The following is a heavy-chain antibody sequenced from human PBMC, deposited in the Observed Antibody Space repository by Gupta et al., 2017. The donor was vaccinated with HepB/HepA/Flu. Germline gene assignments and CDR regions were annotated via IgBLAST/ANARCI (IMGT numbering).Heavy chain of an antibody. D-gene: IGHD6-19*01. CDR3: AKRSSCWKDAFDI. V-gene: IGHV4-39*01. J-gene: IGHJ3*02. Sequence: QLQLQESGPGLVKPSETLSLTCTVSGGSISSSNYYWGWIRQPPGKGLEWIGSIYYSGSTNDNPSLKSRVTISVDTSMNQFCLKVTSVTGAYTAEYYGAKRSSCWKDAFDIWGQGTMVTVSS. CDR1: GGSISSSNYY. CDR2: IYYSGST.